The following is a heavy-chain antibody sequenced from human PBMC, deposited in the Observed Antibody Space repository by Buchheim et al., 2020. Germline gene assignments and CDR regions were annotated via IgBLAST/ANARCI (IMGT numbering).Heavy chain of an antibody. V-gene: IGHV3-23*01. CDR3: AKPGAYCSSTSCLSHYYYYYYMDV. CDR2: ISGSGGST. D-gene: IGHD2-2*01. Sequence: EVQLLESGGGLVKPGGSLRLSCAASGFTFSSYAMSWVRQAPGKGLEWVSAISGSGGSTYYADSVKGRFTISRDNSKNTPYLQMNSLRAEDTAVYYCAKPGAYCSSTSCLSHYYYYYYMDVWGKGTT. CDR1: GFTFSSYA. J-gene: IGHJ6*03.